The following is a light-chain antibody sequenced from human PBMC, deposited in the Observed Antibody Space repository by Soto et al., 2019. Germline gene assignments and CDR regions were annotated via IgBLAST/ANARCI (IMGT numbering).Light chain of an antibody. CDR2: GAS. Sequence: EIVLTQSPGTLSLSPGERATLSCRASQSVSSSYLAWYQQKPGQAPRLLIYGASSRATGIPDRFSGSGSGTDFTLTISRLEPEDFAVYYCQQLNSYPPTFGQGTKVDIK. J-gene: IGKJ1*01. CDR1: QSVSSSY. V-gene: IGKV3-20*01. CDR3: QQLNSYPPT.